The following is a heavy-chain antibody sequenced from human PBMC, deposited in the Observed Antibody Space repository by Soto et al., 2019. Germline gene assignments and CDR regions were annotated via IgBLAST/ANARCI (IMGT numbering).Heavy chain of an antibody. D-gene: IGHD2-15*01. CDR3: ARLKGGSSSLDIYYYYYYGMDV. V-gene: IGHV1-69*01. CDR1: GGTFSSYA. CDR2: IIPIFGTA. J-gene: IGHJ6*02. Sequence: QVQLVQSGAEVKKPGSSVKVSCKAPGGTFSSYAISWVRQAPGQGLEWMGGIIPIFGTAKYEQKFQGRVTITADESKSTGYMELSSPRSEDPAVYSCARLKGGSSSLDIYYYYYYGMDVWGQVTTVTVSS.